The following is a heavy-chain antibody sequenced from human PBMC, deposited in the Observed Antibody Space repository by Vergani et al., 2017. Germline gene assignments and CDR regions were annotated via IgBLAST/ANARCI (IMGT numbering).Heavy chain of an antibody. D-gene: IGHD5-12*01. V-gene: IGHV1-69*12. CDR1: GGTFSSYA. CDR2: IIPIFGTA. CDR3: AGDQVDIVXTTTDSYYYYGVDV. J-gene: IGHJ6*02. Sequence: QVQLVQSGAEVKKPGSSVKVSCKASGGTFSSYAISWVRQAPGQGLEWMGGIIPIFGTANYAQKFQGRVTITADESTSTAYMELSSLRAEDPAVYYCAGDQVDIVXTTTDSYYYYGVDVWGQGTTVTVSS.